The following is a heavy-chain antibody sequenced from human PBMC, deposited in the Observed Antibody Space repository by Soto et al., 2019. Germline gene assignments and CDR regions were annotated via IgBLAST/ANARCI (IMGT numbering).Heavy chain of an antibody. CDR3: GRDEVRNGVGV. J-gene: IGHJ6*02. CDR2: IKGDGSEK. V-gene: IGHV3-7*01. Sequence: GGSLRLSCVGSGFTFSNFWMSWVRQAPGKGLEWVANIKGDGSEKRYADSVKGRLAISRDNAKNSVSLQMNSLRVEDTALYYCGRDEVRNGVGVWGPGTTVTVSS. CDR1: GFTFSNFW.